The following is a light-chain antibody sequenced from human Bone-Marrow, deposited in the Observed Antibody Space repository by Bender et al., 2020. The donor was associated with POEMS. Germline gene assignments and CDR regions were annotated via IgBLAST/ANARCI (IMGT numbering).Light chain of an antibody. J-gene: IGLJ2*01. CDR2: DVS. CDR1: NSDIGNSNR. Sequence: QSALTQPASVSGSPGQSITISCSGTNSDIGNSNRVSWYQQHPGKAHKLMIYDVSNRPSGVSNRFSGSKSGNTASLSISGLQTEDEAHYYCFSYTGTSTYVMVGGGTKVTVL. CDR3: FSYTGTSTYVM. V-gene: IGLV2-14*02.